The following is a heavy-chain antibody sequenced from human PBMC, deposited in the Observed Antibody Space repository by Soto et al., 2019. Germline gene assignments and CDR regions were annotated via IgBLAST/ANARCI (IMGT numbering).Heavy chain of an antibody. V-gene: IGHV3-23*01. Sequence: EVQLLESGGGLVQPGGPLRLSCAASGFTFSSYAMSWVRQAPGKGLEWVSAISGSGGSTYYADSVKGRFTISRDNSKNTLYLQMNSLRAEDTAVYYRAKDEGSGYWGIDYWGQGTLVTVSS. D-gene: IGHD3-22*01. J-gene: IGHJ4*02. CDR2: ISGSGGST. CDR1: GFTFSSYA. CDR3: AKDEGSGYWGIDY.